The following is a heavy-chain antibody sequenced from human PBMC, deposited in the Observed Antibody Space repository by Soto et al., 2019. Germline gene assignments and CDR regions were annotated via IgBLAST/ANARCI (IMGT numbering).Heavy chain of an antibody. J-gene: IGHJ6*02. Sequence: ASVKVSCKASGYTFTSYGIHWVRQAPGQRLEWTGWINAGNGNTKYSEKFQGRVTITRDTSASTAYRERSSLRSKDTVFYYCARDRNDSSAYSPHYYYGMDVWGQGTTVTVSS. D-gene: IGHD3-22*01. V-gene: IGHV1-3*01. CDR3: ARDRNDSSAYSPHYYYGMDV. CDR2: INAGNGNT. CDR1: GYTFTSYG.